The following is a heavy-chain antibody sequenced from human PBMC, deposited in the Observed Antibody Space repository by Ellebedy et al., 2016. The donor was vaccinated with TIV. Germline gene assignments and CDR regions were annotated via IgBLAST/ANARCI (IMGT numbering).Heavy chain of an antibody. CDR1: GFTFSNHW. D-gene: IGHD2/OR15-2a*01. Sequence: GESLKISCAASGFTFSNHWIHWVRQVPGKGLEWVSRINSDGSSSVYAGSVKGRFTISRDNSNNTVYLQMNSLRAEDTAVYYCAKVTFEGSRRDYWGQGTLVTVSS. J-gene: IGHJ4*02. V-gene: IGHV3-74*01. CDR3: AKVTFEGSRRDY. CDR2: INSDGSSS.